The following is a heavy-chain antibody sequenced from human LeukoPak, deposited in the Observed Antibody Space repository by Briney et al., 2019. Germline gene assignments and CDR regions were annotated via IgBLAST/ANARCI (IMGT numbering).Heavy chain of an antibody. Sequence: SETLSPTCTVSGASISSDYWTWIRQPPGKGLEWIGYMSSSGSSNYDPSLKSRVTISVDTSKNQFSLKLTSVTAADTAVYYCARTVVQAVDVWGQGTTVTVSS. J-gene: IGHJ6*02. CDR1: GASISSDY. V-gene: IGHV4-59*08. D-gene: IGHD2-15*01. CDR3: ARTVVQAVDV. CDR2: MSSSGSS.